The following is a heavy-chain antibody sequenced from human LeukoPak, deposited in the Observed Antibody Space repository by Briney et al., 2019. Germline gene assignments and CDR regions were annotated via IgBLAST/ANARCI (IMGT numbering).Heavy chain of an antibody. CDR1: GYRFTSYW. CDR3: ARHVSHSGSNYFDY. D-gene: IGHD1-26*01. J-gene: IGHJ4*02. Sequence: GESLKISCKGSGYRFTSYWIGWARQMPGKGLEGMGIFYPSDSDTRYSPSFQGQVTISGDKSISTAYLQWSSLKASDTAMYYCARHVSHSGSNYFDYWGQGTLVTVSS. V-gene: IGHV5-51*01. CDR2: FYPSDSDT.